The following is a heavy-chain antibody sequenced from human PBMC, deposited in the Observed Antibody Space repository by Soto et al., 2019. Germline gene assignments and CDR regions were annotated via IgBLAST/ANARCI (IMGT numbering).Heavy chain of an antibody. CDR2: IIPIFGTA. J-gene: IGHJ5*02. V-gene: IGHV1-69*06. D-gene: IGHD1-26*01. CDR3: ARRELLNSNWFDP. CDR1: GGTFSSYA. Sequence: SVNVSCKASGGTFSSYAISWVRQAPGQGLEWMGGIIPIFGTANYAQKFQGRVTITADKSTSTAYMELSSLRSEDTAVYYCARRELLNSNWFDPWGQGTLVTVSS.